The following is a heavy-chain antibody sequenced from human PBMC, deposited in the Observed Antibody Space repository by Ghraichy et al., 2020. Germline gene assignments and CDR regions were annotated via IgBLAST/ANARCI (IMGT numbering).Heavy chain of an antibody. Sequence: GGSLRLSCAASGFTFGNYAMSWVRQAPGKGLEWVSSISNTGGTIRYADSVKGRFTISRDNFNDVLYLEMNSLRAEDTAVYFCAKSHYYDSRGTYGWYWCQGTLVTVSS. CDR3: AKSHYYDSRGTYGWY. CDR1: GFTFGNYA. D-gene: IGHD3-22*01. V-gene: IGHV3-23*01. J-gene: IGHJ4*02. CDR2: ISNTGGTI.